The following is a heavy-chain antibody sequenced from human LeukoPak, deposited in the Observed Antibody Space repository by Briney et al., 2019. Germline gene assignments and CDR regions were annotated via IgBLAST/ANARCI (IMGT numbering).Heavy chain of an antibody. Sequence: SETLSLTCAVYGGSFGGYYWSWIRQPTGKGLEWIGEINHSGSTNYNPSLKSRVTISVDTSKNQFSLKLSSVTAADTAVYYCARHLSGITGYTYGRGIDYWGQGTLVTVSS. V-gene: IGHV4-34*01. CDR1: GGSFGGYY. J-gene: IGHJ4*02. CDR2: INHSGST. D-gene: IGHD5-18*01. CDR3: ARHLSGITGYTYGRGIDY.